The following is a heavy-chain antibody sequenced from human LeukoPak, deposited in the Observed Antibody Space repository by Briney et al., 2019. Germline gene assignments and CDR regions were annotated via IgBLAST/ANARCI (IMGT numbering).Heavy chain of an antibody. D-gene: IGHD3-3*01. V-gene: IGHV4-39*01. J-gene: IGHJ4*02. CDR2: IYYSGTT. CDR3: ARLRFDFWSGYTHPYFDY. CDR1: GGSLSSSSYS. Sequence: SETLSLTCTVSGGSLSSSSYSWGWIRQPPGKGLEWIGRIYYSGTTYYNPSLKSRVTISVDTSKTQFSLKLSSMAATDTAVYFCARLRFDFWSGYTHPYFDYWGQGTLVTVSS.